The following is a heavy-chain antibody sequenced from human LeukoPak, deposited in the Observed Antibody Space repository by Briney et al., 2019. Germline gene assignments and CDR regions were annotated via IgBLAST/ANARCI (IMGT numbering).Heavy chain of an antibody. V-gene: IGHV3-66*01. D-gene: IGHD3-10*01. Sequence: GGSLRLSCAASGFTVSSNYMSWVRQAPGKGLEWVSVIYSGGSTYYADSVKGRFTISRDNSKNTLYLQMNSLRAEDTAVYYCAKWLLWFGESDPTPYYYGMDVWGQGTTVTVSS. J-gene: IGHJ6*02. CDR3: AKWLLWFGESDPTPYYYGMDV. CDR2: IYSGGST. CDR1: GFTVSSNY.